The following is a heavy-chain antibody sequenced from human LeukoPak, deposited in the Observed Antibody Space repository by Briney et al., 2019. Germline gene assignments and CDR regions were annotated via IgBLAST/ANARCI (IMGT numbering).Heavy chain of an antibody. CDR1: GGPISTYY. CDR3: ARLGNNSGWYY. CDR2: IFYSGST. J-gene: IGHJ4*02. Sequence: SETLSLTCTVSGGPISTYYWSWIRQPPGKGLEWIGYIFYSGSTNYNPSLKSRVTISVDTSKNQFSLKLTSVTAADTAVYYCARLGNNSGWYYWGQGILVTVSS. D-gene: IGHD6-19*01. V-gene: IGHV4-59*08.